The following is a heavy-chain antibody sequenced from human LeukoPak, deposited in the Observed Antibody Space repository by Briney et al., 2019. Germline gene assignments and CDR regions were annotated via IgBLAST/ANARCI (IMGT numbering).Heavy chain of an antibody. D-gene: IGHD3-9*01. CDR2: IIPIFGTA. CDR1: GGTFSSYA. CDR3: ARLYYDILTGYYGNWFDP. V-gene: IGHV1-69*06. Sequence: ASVKVSCKASGGTFSSYAISWVRQAPGQGLEWMGGIIPIFGTANYAQKFRGRVTITADKSTSTAYMELSSLRSEDTAVYYCARLYYDILTGYYGNWFDPWGQGTLVTVSS. J-gene: IGHJ5*02.